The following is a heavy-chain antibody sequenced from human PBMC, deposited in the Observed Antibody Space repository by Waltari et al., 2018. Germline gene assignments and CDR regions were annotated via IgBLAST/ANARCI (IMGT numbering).Heavy chain of an antibody. V-gene: IGHV1-8*01. J-gene: IGHJ3*02. Sequence: QLVQSGAEVKKPGASVKVYCKASGYTFTSYDINWVRQATGQGLEWMGWMNPNSGNTGYAQKFQGRVTMTRNTSISTAYMELSSLRSEDTAVYYCASVEMATVWDRDAFDIWGQGTMVTVSS. CDR1: GYTFTSYD. CDR3: ASVEMATVWDRDAFDI. CDR2: MNPNSGNT. D-gene: IGHD4-4*01.